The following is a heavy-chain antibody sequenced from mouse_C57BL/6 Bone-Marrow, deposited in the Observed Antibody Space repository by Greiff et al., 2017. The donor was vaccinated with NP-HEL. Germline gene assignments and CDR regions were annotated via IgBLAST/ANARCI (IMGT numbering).Heavy chain of an antibody. D-gene: IGHD4-1*01. CDR1: GFSLTSYA. CDR2: IWTGGGT. V-gene: IGHV2-9-1*01. CDR3: ARNPLNWLYWYFDV. J-gene: IGHJ1*03. Sequence: VQLKESGPGLVAPSQSLSITCTVSGFSLTSYAISWVRQPPGKGLEWLGVIWTGGGTNYNSALKSRLSLSKDNSKSQVFLKMTSLQTYDTARYYCARNPLNWLYWYFDVWGTGTTVTVSS.